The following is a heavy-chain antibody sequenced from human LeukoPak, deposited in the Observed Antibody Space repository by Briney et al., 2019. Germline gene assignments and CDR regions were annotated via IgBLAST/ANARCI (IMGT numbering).Heavy chain of an antibody. J-gene: IGHJ4*02. CDR3: AREPGSIAAAGTFVY. D-gene: IGHD6-13*01. V-gene: IGHV3-7*03. CDR2: IKQDGSEK. Sequence: PGGSLRLSCAASGFTFSSYWMSWVRQAPGKGLEWVANIKQDGSEKYYVDSVKGRFTISRDNAKNSLYLQMNSLRAEDTAVYYCAREPGSIAAAGTFVYWGQGTLVTVSS. CDR1: GFTFSSYW.